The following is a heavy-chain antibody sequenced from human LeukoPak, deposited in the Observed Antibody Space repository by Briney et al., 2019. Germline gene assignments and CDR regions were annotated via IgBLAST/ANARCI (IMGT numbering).Heavy chain of an antibody. Sequence: SETLSLTCAVYGGSFSGYYWSWIRQPPGKGLEWIGEINHSGSTNYNPSLKSRVTISVDTSKNQFSLKLSSVTAADTAVYYCAVLGYSNYDPVDYWGQGTLVTVSS. J-gene: IGHJ4*02. CDR1: GGSFSGYY. V-gene: IGHV4-34*01. CDR3: AVLGYSNYDPVDY. D-gene: IGHD4-11*01. CDR2: INHSGST.